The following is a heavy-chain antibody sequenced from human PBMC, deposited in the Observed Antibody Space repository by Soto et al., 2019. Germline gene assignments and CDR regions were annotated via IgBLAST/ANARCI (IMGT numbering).Heavy chain of an antibody. CDR3: ARDLARLGYCSSTSCYDGRDYYYGMDV. D-gene: IGHD2-2*01. Sequence: ASVKVSCKPCGYTFTSYAMHWVRQAPGQSLEWMGWINAGNGNTKYSQKFQGRVTITRDTSASTAYMELRSLRSEDTAVYYCARDLARLGYCSSTSCYDGRDYYYGMDVWGQGTTVTVSS. V-gene: IGHV1-3*01. J-gene: IGHJ6*02. CDR1: GYTFTSYA. CDR2: INAGNGNT.